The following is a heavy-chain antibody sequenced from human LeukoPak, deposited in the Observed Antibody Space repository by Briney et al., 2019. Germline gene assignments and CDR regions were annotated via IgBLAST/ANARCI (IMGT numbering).Heavy chain of an antibody. CDR2: NPNSGGT. D-gene: IGHD2-15*01. J-gene: IGHJ4*02. CDR3: ARMYCSGGSCYYGFDY. Sequence: NPNSGGTNYAQKFQGRVTMTRDTSISTAYMELSRLRSDDTAVYYCARMYCSGGSCYYGFDYWGQGTLVTVSS. V-gene: IGHV1-2*02.